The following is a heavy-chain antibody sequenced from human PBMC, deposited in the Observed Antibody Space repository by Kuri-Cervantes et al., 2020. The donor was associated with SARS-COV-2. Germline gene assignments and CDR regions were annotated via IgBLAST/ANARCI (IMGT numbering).Heavy chain of an antibody. CDR3: ARYTRAMIVVVTGVRAFDI. J-gene: IGHJ3*02. V-gene: IGHV4-61*01. Sequence: SETLSLTCTVPGGSVSSGRYYWSLIRQPPGKGLEWIGYIYYRGSTNYNPSLKSRLTISVDTSKNQSSLKLISVTAADTAVYYCARYTRAMIVVVTGVRAFDIWGQETMVTVSS. CDR2: IYYRGST. CDR1: GGSVSSGRYY. D-gene: IGHD3-22*01.